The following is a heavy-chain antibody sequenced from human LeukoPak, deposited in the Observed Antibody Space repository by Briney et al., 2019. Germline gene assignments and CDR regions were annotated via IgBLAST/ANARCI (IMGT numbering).Heavy chain of an antibody. J-gene: IGHJ4*02. CDR1: GFTFSDYY. V-gene: IGHV3-11*04. CDR3: ARGRTKDSTPFDY. D-gene: IGHD2-2*01. CDR2: ISSSGSTI. Sequence: IPGGSLRLSCAASGFTFSDYYMSWIRQAPGKGLEGVSYISSSGSTIYYADSVKGRFTISRDNAKNSLYLQMNSLRAEDTAVYYCARGRTKDSTPFDYWGQGTLVTVSS.